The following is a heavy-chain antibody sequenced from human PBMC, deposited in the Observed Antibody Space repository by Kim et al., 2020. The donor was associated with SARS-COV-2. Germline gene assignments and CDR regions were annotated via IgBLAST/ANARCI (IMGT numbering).Heavy chain of an antibody. V-gene: IGHV4-39*01. D-gene: IGHD3-9*01. Sequence: SETLSLTCTVSGGSISSSSYYWGWIRQPPGKGLEWIGSIYYSGSTYYNPSLKSRVTISVDTSKNQFSLKLSSVTAADTAVYYCARQGLTGSNLNWFDPWGQGTLVTVSS. CDR1: GGSISSSSYY. J-gene: IGHJ5*02. CDR3: ARQGLTGSNLNWFDP. CDR2: IYYSGST.